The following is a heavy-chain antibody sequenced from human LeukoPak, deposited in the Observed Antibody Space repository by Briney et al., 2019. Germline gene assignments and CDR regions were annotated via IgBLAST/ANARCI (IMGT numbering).Heavy chain of an antibody. V-gene: IGHV4-61*01. CDR3: ARGPGSSNFDY. J-gene: IGHJ4*02. D-gene: IGHD5-12*01. Sequence: PSETLSLTCTVSGGSVSSGSYYWSWIRQPPGKGLEWIGYIYYSGSTNYNPSLKSRVTISVDTSKNQFSLKLSSVTAADTAVYYCARGPGSSNFDYWGQGTLVTVSS. CDR2: IYYSGST. CDR1: GGSVSSGSYY.